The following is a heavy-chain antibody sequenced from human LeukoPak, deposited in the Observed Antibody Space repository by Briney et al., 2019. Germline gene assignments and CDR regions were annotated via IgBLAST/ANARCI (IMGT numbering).Heavy chain of an antibody. CDR2: INPNSGGT. D-gene: IGHD2-15*01. CDR3: ARAVGGWLLLSYYFDY. J-gene: IGHJ4*02. V-gene: IGHV1-2*02. CDR1: GCTFTGYY. Sequence: ASVKVSCKASGCTFTGYYMHWVRQAPGQGLEWMGWINPNSGGTNYAQKFQGRVTMTRDTSISTAYMELSRLRSDDTAVYYCARAVGGWLLLSYYFDYWGQGTLVTVSS.